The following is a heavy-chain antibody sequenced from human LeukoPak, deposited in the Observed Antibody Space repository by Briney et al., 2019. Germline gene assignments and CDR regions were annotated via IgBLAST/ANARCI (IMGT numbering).Heavy chain of an antibody. J-gene: IGHJ4*02. CDR1: GGSISSSSYY. V-gene: IGHV4-39*07. D-gene: IGHD3-9*01. CDR3: ARGPNDILTGYIDY. CDR2: IYYSGST. Sequence: SETLSLTCTVSGGSISSSSYYWGWIRQPPGKGLEWIGSIYYSGSTYYNPSLKSRVTISVDTSKNQFSLKLSSVTAADTAVYYCARGPNDILTGYIDYWGQGTLVTVSS.